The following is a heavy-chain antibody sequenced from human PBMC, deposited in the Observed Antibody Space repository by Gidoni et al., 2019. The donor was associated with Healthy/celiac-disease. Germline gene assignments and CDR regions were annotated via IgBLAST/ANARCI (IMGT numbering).Heavy chain of an antibody. J-gene: IGHJ4*02. D-gene: IGHD6-19*01. Sequence: EVQLLESGGGLVQPGGSLRLSCAASAFTLSSDAMSGVRQAPGEGLEWVSSISGSGGSTYYADSVKGRFTISRDNSKNTLYLQMNSLSAEDTAVYYCAKAEWLEIFAFDYWGQGTLVTVSS. CDR2: ISGSGGST. CDR1: AFTLSSDA. V-gene: IGHV3-23*01. CDR3: AKAEWLEIFAFDY.